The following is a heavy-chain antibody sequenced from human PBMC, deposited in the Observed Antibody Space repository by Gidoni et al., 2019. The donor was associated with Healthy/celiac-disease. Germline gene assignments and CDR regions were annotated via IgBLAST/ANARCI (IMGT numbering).Heavy chain of an antibody. J-gene: IGHJ6*02. Sequence: QVQLVQSGAEVKKPGASVKVSCKASGYTFTSYDINWVRQATGQGLEWMGWMNPNSGNTGYAQKFQGRVTMTRNTSISTAYMELSSLRSEDTAVYYCAREGYSSSPTLFMSSGMDVWGQGTTVTVSS. CDR3: AREGYSSSPTLFMSSGMDV. CDR2: MNPNSGNT. D-gene: IGHD6-6*01. V-gene: IGHV1-8*01. CDR1: GYTFTSYD.